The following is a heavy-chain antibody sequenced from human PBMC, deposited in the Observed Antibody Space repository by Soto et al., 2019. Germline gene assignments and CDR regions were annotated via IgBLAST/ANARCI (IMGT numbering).Heavy chain of an antibody. CDR3: AATVRDVLGYDYKDTEGLDI. D-gene: IGHD4-4*01. Sequence: QVQLVQSGPEVKKPGSSVKVSCEASGGTFSNFAVNWVRQAPGQGLEWVGGIIPLFNVAKYAQKFEGRVTIVADDLTRSAYKDLSSLRFDDRAVDYCAATVRDVLGYDYKDTEGLDIWGPGTMVTVSS. CDR1: GGTFSNFA. V-gene: IGHV1-69*01. J-gene: IGHJ3*02. CDR2: IIPLFNVA.